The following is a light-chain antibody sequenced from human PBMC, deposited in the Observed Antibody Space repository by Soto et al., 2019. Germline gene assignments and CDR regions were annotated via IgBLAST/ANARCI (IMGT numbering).Light chain of an antibody. CDR2: EVS. J-gene: IGLJ2*01. CDR1: SSDVGGYNY. CDR3: SSYTSSSTLGVV. V-gene: IGLV2-14*01. Sequence: QSVLTQPASVSGSPGQSITISCTGTSSDVGGYNYVSWYQQHPGKAPKLMIYEVSNRPSGVSNRFSGSKSGNTAPLTISGLQAEDEADYYCSSYTSSSTLGVVFGGGTKVTVL.